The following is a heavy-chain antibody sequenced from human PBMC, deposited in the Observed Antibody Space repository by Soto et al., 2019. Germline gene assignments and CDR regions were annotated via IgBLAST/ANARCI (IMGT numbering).Heavy chain of an antibody. J-gene: IGHJ6*02. CDR2: ISYTGRT. V-gene: IGHV4-61*03. CDR3: AREWGLLPYYVMNV. Sequence: SETLSLTCIVSGDSVTSGSYYWTWLRQPPGKGLEWIGYISYTGRTEYNPSLQSRVAISVDTSKNDFSLNLSSVTAADTAVYFCAREWGLLPYYVMNVWGHGTAVTVSS. CDR1: GDSVTSGSYY. D-gene: IGHD7-27*01.